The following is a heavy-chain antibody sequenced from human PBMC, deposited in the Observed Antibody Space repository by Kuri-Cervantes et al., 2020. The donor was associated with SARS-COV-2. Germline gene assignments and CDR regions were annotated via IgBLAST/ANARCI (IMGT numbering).Heavy chain of an antibody. Sequence: GESLKISCAASGFTFSSYGMHWVRQAPGKGLEWVAFIRYDGSNKYYADSVKGRFTISRDNSKNTLYLQMNSLRAEDTAVYYCARDRSFTSDYWGQGTLVTVSS. D-gene: IGHD3-10*01. CDR3: ARDRSFTSDY. CDR1: GFTFSSYG. J-gene: IGHJ4*02. V-gene: IGHV3-30*02. CDR2: IRYDGSNK.